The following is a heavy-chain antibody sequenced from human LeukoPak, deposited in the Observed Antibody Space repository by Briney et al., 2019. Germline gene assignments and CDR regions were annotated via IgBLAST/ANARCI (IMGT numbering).Heavy chain of an antibody. CDR1: GGSISSGSYY. D-gene: IGHD3-10*01. V-gene: IGHV4-61*02. Sequence: SETLSLTCTVSGGSISSGSYYWSWIRQPAGKGLEWIGRIYTSGSTNYNPSLKSRVTISVDTSKNQFSLKLSSVTAADTAVYYCARGVELWFGEPFDYWGQGTLVTVSS. J-gene: IGHJ4*02. CDR3: ARGVELWFGEPFDY. CDR2: IYTSGST.